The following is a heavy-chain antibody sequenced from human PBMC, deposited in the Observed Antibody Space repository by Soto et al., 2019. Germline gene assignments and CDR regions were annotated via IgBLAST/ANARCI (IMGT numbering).Heavy chain of an antibody. CDR2: ISASGGST. Sequence: EVQLLESGGGLVQPGGSLRLSCAASGFTFSSYAMSWVRQAPGKGLEWVSGISASGGSTYYADSVKGRFTISRDNSKNTLYLQMNSLSAEDTAVYYCAKPVYGGNFDYWGQGTLVTVSS. CDR3: AKPVYGGNFDY. J-gene: IGHJ4*02. V-gene: IGHV3-23*01. D-gene: IGHD4-17*01. CDR1: GFTFSSYA.